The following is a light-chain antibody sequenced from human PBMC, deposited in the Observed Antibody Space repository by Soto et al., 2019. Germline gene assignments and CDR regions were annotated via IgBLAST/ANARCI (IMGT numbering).Light chain of an antibody. CDR2: DVS. V-gene: IGLV2-14*03. J-gene: IGLJ1*01. Sequence: QSVLTQPASVSGSPGQSSTISCTGTSSDVGGYDYVSWYQQHPDKAPKLMIYDVSNRPSGVSDRFSGSKSGNTASLTISGLQAEDEGDYYCSSFTRLNTYVFGTGTKVTVL. CDR1: SSDVGGYDY. CDR3: SSFTRLNTYV.